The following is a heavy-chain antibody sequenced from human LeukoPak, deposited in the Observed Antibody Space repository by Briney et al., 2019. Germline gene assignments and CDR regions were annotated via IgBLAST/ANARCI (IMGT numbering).Heavy chain of an antibody. J-gene: IGHJ4*02. CDR1: GFTFSSYA. D-gene: IGHD2-2*01. CDR2: INGSGGST. V-gene: IGHV3-23*01. Sequence: GGSLRLSCAASGFTFSSYAMSWVRQAPGKGLEWVSAINGSGGSTYYADSMKGRFTISRDNSKNTLYLQMNSLRAEDTAVYYCAKAPGVIVVVPAAPFNYWGQGTLVTVSS. CDR3: AKAPGVIVVVPAAPFNY.